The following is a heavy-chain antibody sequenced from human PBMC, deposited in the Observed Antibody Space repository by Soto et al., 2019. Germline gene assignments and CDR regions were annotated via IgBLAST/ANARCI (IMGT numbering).Heavy chain of an antibody. CDR2: ISYDGSNK. CDR3: AKDQYPPRLDDIPCGMDV. Sequence: QVQLVESGGGVVQPGRSLRVSCAASGFTFSSYGMHWVRQAPGKGLEWVAVISYDGSNKYYAESVKGRFTISRDNSKNTLYVQMNSLRAEDTAVYYCAKDQYPPRLDDIPCGMDVWGQGTTVTVSS. CDR1: GFTFSSYG. V-gene: IGHV3-30*18. D-gene: IGHD3-16*01. J-gene: IGHJ6*02.